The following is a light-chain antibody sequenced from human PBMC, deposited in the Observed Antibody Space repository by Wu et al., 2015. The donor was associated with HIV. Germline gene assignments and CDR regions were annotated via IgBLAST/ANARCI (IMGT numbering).Light chain of an antibody. CDR1: QGISSW. V-gene: IGKV1-12*01. CDR2: AAS. Sequence: DIQMTQSPSSVSASVGDRVTITCRASQGISSWLAWYLQKPGKAPKLLIYAASSLQSGVPSRFGGSGSGTDFTLTISSLQPEDFATYYCQQANSFPFTFGPGTKWISN. J-gene: IGKJ3*01. CDR3: QQANSFPFT.